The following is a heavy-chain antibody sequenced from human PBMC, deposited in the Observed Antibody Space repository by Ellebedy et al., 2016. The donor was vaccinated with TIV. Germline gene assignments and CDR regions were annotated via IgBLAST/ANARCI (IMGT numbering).Heavy chain of an antibody. Sequence: GESLKISCAASRFTFSSFWMTWVRQAPGKGLEWVANINQDGSEKYYVDSVKGRFTISRDNAKNSLFLQMSSLRAEDTAIYYCARDPSGMDVWGQGTTVTVSS. J-gene: IGHJ6*02. CDR3: ARDPSGMDV. CDR1: RFTFSSFW. V-gene: IGHV3-7*01. CDR2: INQDGSEK.